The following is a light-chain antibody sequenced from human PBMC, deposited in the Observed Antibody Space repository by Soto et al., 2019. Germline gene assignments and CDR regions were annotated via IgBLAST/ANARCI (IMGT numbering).Light chain of an antibody. Sequence: EIVMTQSPLSLTVTPGEPASISCKSSQSLQHNNGNTLLDWYMQKPGQSPQLLIYLASRRAPGAPDRVSGSGAGTDVTLRISTVEADDAAIYCCMQALQTPRTFGQGTKLDI. CDR2: LAS. J-gene: IGKJ1*01. CDR3: MQALQTPRT. CDR1: QSLQHNNGNTL. V-gene: IGKV2-28*01.